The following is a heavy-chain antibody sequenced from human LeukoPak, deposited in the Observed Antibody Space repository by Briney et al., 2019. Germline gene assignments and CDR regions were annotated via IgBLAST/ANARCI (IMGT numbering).Heavy chain of an antibody. Sequence: PGGSLRLSCAASGFSFSSYAMHWVRQAPGKGLEWVAVISYDGSNKYYADSVKGRSTISRDNSKNTLYLQMNSLRAEDTAVYYCARGGGSYDILTGDYKPHDYWGQGTLVTVSS. D-gene: IGHD3-9*01. V-gene: IGHV3-30-3*01. CDR2: ISYDGSNK. J-gene: IGHJ4*02. CDR1: GFSFSSYA. CDR3: ARGGGSYDILTGDYKPHDY.